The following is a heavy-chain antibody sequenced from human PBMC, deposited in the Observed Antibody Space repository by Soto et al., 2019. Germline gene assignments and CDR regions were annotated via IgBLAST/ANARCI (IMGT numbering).Heavy chain of an antibody. V-gene: IGHV3-72*01. Sequence: GGSLRLSCAASGFTFCDHYMDWVRQAPGKGLEWVGRTRNKANSYTTEYAASVKGRFTISRDDSKNSLYLQMNSLKTEDTAVYYCATYGCISGWDSWRQVPLFPVSS. CDR3: ATYGCISGWDS. CDR2: TRNKANSYTT. CDR1: GFTFCDHY. D-gene: IGHD4-17*01. J-gene: IGHJ4*02.